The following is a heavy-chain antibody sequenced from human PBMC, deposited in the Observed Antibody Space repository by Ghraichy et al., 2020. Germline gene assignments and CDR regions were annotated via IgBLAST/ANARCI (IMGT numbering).Heavy chain of an antibody. Sequence: SETLSLTCAVYGGSFSGYYWTWIRQPPGKGLEWIGEVNHSGNTNYNPSLKSRITISGDTSKIQFSLKVSSVTAADTAIYYCARARFTTLRWKYGMDVWGQGTTVTVSS. CDR1: GGSFSGYY. CDR2: VNHSGNT. V-gene: IGHV4-34*01. CDR3: ARARFTTLRWKYGMDV. D-gene: IGHD4-23*01. J-gene: IGHJ6*02.